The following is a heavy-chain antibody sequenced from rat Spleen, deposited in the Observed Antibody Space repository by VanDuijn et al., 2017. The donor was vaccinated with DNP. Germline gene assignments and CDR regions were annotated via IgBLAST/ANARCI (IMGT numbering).Heavy chain of an antibody. V-gene: IGHV5-25*01. CDR1: GFTFSNYY. D-gene: IGHD1-11*01. Sequence: EVQLVESGGGLVQPGRSMKLSCAASGFTFSNYYMAWIRQAPTKGLEWVASISTGGSYTYYRDSVKGRFTVSRDNAKSTLYLQMDSLRSEDTASYYCATFEGRDAWGQGTSVTVSS. CDR3: ATFEGRDA. CDR2: ISTGGSYT. J-gene: IGHJ4*01.